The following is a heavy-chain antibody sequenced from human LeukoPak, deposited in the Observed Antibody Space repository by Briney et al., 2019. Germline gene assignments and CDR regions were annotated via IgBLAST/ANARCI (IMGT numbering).Heavy chain of an antibody. Sequence: SVKVSCKGSVGTFTSYAISWVRQAPGQGLEWMGRIIPIFGTANYAQKFQGRVTITTDESTSTAYMELSSLRSEDTAVYYCARVSSGYSGYDYWGQGTLVTVSS. J-gene: IGHJ4*02. CDR2: IIPIFGTA. D-gene: IGHD5-12*01. V-gene: IGHV1-69*05. CDR3: ARVSSGYSGYDY. CDR1: VGTFTSYA.